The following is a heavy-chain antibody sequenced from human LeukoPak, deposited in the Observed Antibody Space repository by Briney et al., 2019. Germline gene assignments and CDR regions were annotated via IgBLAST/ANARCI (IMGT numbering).Heavy chain of an antibody. CDR2: IIPILGIA. D-gene: IGHD4-23*01. J-gene: IGHJ4*02. Sequence: SVKVSCKASGGTFSSYAISWVRQAPGQGLEWMGRIIPILGIANYAQKFQGRVTITADKSTSTAYMEPSSLRSEDTAVYYCAMDTVVTRTFDYWGQGTLVTVSS. CDR3: AMDTVVTRTFDY. V-gene: IGHV1-69*04. CDR1: GGTFSSYA.